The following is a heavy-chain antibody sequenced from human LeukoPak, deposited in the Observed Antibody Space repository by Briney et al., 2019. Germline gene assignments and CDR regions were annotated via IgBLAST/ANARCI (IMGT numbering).Heavy chain of an antibody. D-gene: IGHD4-17*01. CDR1: GFTFSSYA. CDR2: IYYSGST. V-gene: IGHV4-39*01. Sequence: GSLRLSCAASGFTFSSYAMSWVRQPPGKGLEWIGSIYYSGSTYYNPSLKSRVTISVDTSKNQFSLKLSSVTAADTAVYYCARPQLIYGDYVHGYWFDPWGQGTLVTVSS. CDR3: ARPQLIYGDYVHGYWFDP. J-gene: IGHJ5*02.